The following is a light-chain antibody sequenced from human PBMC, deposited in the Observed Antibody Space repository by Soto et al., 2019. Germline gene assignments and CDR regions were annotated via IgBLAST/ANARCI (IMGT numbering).Light chain of an antibody. V-gene: IGKV1-39*01. CDR1: EKMTRY. Sequence: DIQLIQSPSSLSASVGDRATITCRANEKMTRYLNWYQQKPGKAPKLLIYAASNLQSGVPSRFSGSGSGADFILTISSLQPEDSATYYCQQSYSTPRTFGQGTKVEVK. J-gene: IGKJ1*01. CDR3: QQSYSTPRT. CDR2: AAS.